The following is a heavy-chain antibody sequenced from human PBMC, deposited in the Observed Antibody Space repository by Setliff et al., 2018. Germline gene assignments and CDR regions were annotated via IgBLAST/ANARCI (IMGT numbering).Heavy chain of an antibody. CDR1: GFTFSTYG. J-gene: IGHJ4*02. CDR2: ISYDGNNK. Sequence: PGGSLRLSCAASGFTFSTYGMHWVRQAPGKGLEWVAVISYDGNNKDHADSVKGRFTISRDNSKNTLYLQMDSLRVEDTAVYCCVRGEMFSTSPRADWGQGTQVTVSS. CDR3: VRGEMFSTSPRAD. D-gene: IGHD2-2*01. V-gene: IGHV3-30*12.